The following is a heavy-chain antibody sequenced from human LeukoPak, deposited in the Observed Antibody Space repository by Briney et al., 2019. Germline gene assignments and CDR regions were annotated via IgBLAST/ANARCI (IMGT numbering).Heavy chain of an antibody. CDR2: IIPIFGTA. Sequence: SVKVSCKASGGTFSSYAISWVRQAPGQGLEWMGGIIPIFGTANYTQKFQGRVTITADKSTSTAYMELSSLRSEDTAVYYCARTPIVVVPAEPYYFDYWGQGTLVTVSS. J-gene: IGHJ4*02. CDR1: GGTFSSYA. D-gene: IGHD2-2*01. CDR3: ARTPIVVVPAEPYYFDY. V-gene: IGHV1-69*06.